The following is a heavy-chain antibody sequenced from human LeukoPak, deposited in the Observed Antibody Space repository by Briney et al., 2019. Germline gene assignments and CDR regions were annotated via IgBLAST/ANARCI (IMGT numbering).Heavy chain of an antibody. CDR1: GVSINSHY. V-gene: IGHV4-59*11. J-gene: IGHJ4*02. CDR3: ARASYASGSYSF. Sequence: SETLSLTCTVSGVSINSHYLNWIRQPPGKGLEWIGYIYGSGRTNYNPSLKSRVTMSVDTSKHQFSLKLRSVGAADTAVYYCARASYASGSYSFWGQGTLVTVSS. CDR2: IYGSGRT. D-gene: IGHD3-10*01.